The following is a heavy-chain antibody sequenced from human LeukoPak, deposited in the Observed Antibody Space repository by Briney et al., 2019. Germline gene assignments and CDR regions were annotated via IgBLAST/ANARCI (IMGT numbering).Heavy chain of an antibody. CDR2: INHSGST. J-gene: IGHJ5*02. CDR3: ARFSRFTGYNWFDP. CDR1: GGSFSGYY. D-gene: IGHD3-3*01. V-gene: IGHV4-34*01. Sequence: SETLSLTCAVYGGSFSGYYWSWIRQPPGKGLEWIGEINHSGSTNYNPSLKSRVTISVDTSKNQVSLKLSSVTAADTAVYYCARFSRFTGYNWFDPWGQGTLVTVSS.